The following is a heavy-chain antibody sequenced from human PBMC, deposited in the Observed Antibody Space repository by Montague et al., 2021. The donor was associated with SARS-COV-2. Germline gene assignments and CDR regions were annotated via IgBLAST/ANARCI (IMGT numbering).Heavy chain of an antibody. D-gene: IGHD2-15*01. CDR2: IYHSGST. J-gene: IGHJ4*02. CDR3: ARDSRADVAATNSYSSAFDY. Sequence: SETLSLTCVVSGGSISSSDWWSWLRQPPGKGLEWIGEIYHSGSTNYNPSLKSRVTISMDKSKNQFSLKVISVTAADTAVYYCARDSRADVAATNSYSSAFDYWGQGTLVTVSS. CDR1: GGSISSSDW. V-gene: IGHV4/OR15-8*02.